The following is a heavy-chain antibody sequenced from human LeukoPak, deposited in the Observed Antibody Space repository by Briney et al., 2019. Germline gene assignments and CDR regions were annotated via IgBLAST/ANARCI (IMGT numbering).Heavy chain of an antibody. CDR3: ARGQILDIVVVPAAMDYFDY. D-gene: IGHD2-2*01. V-gene: IGHV1-2*02. J-gene: IGHJ4*02. CDR2: INPNSGGT. Sequence: ASVKVSCKASGYTFTAYYIHWVRQAPGQGLEWMGWINPNSGGTSSAQKFQDRVTMTRDTSISTAYMELSRLRSDDTAVYYCARGQILDIVVVPAAMDYFDYWGQGTLVTVSS. CDR1: GYTFTAYY.